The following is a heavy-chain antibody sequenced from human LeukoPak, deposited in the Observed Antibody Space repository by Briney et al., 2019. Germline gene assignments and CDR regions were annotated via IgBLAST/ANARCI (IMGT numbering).Heavy chain of an antibody. CDR1: GFTFSSYG. D-gene: IGHD1-26*01. V-gene: IGHV3-30*18. CDR3: AKDFGGSYLDY. Sequence: GGSLRLSCAASGFTFSSYGMHWVRQAPGKGLEWAAVISYDGSNKYYADSVKGRFTISRDNSKNTLYLQMNSLRAEDTAVYYCAKDFGGSYLDYWGQGTLVTVSS. J-gene: IGHJ4*02. CDR2: ISYDGSNK.